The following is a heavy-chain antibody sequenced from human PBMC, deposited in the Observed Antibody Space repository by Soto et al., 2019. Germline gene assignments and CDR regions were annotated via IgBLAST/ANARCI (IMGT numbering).Heavy chain of an antibody. CDR3: ARWTYCGGDCYWLDF. V-gene: IGHV4-31*03. J-gene: IGHJ4*02. CDR2: IYYSGNT. D-gene: IGHD2-21*02. CDR1: GSSISSGGYY. Sequence: SETLSLTCTVSGSSISSGGYYWRWIRQHPGKGLEWIGYIYYSGNTYYNPSLKSRVTISEDTSKNQFSLNLNSVTAADTAIYYCARWTYCGGDCYWLDFWGQGTLVTVSS.